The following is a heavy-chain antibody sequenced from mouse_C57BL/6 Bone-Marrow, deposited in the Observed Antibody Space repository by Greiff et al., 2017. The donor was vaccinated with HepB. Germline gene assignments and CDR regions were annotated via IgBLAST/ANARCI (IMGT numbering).Heavy chain of an antibody. D-gene: IGHD3-1*01. J-gene: IGHJ1*03. V-gene: IGHV1-19*01. CDR1: GYTFTDYY. Sequence: EVQLQQSGPVLVKPGASVKMSCKASGYTFTDYYMNWVKQSHGKSLEWIGVINPYNGGTSYNQKFKGKATLTVDKSSSTAYMVLNSLTSEDSAVYYCARRAWYFDVWGTGTTVTVSS. CDR2: INPYNGGT. CDR3: ARRAWYFDV.